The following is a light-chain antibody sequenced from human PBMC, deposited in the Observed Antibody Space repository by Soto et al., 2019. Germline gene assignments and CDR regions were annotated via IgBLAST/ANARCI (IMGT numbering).Light chain of an antibody. Sequence: QSALTQPASVSGSPGQSITIYCTGTSSDVGSYNFVSWYQHHPAKAPKLMIYDVSNRPSGVSNRFSGSKSGNTASLTISGLQAEDEADYYCSSYTSSSVVFGGGTKLTVL. CDR3: SSYTSSSVV. CDR1: SSDVGSYNF. J-gene: IGLJ2*01. CDR2: DVS. V-gene: IGLV2-14*03.